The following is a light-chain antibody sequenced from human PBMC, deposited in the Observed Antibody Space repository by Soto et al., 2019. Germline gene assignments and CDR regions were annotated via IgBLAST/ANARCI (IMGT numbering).Light chain of an antibody. J-gene: IGLJ2*01. Sequence: QSALTQPPSVSAAPGQKVTISCSGSSSNIGNNYVSWYQQLPGTAPKLLIYDNNKRPSGIPDRFSGSKSGTSATLGITGLQTGDEADYYCGTWDSSLSAPLFGGGTKLTVL. CDR3: GTWDSSLSAPL. CDR2: DNN. CDR1: SSNIGNNY. V-gene: IGLV1-51*01.